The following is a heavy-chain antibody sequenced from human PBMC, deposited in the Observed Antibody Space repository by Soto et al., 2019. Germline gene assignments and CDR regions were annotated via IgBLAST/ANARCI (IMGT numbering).Heavy chain of an antibody. J-gene: IGHJ4*02. CDR1: GFTFSSYG. CDR2: ISYDGSYK. D-gene: IGHD3-16*01. CDR3: TEWNGGFDY. V-gene: IGHV3-30*03. Sequence: QVQLVESGGGVVQPGRSLRLSCAASGFTFSSYGMHWVRQAPGKGLEWVAVISYDGSYKYYADSVKGRFTISRDNSKNTLYLQMNGLRAEDTAGYYCTEWNGGFDYWGQGTLVTVSS.